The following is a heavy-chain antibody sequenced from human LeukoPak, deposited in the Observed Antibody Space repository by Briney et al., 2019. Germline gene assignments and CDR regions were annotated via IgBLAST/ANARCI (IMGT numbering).Heavy chain of an antibody. D-gene: IGHD2-21*02. CDR2: INHSGST. J-gene: IGHJ4*02. Sequence: SETLSPTCAVYGGSFSGYYWSWIRQPPGKGLEWIGEINHSGSTNYNPSLKSRVTISVDTSKNQFSLKLSSVTAADTAVYYCARGSDGYCGGDCYRYYFDYWGQGTLVTVSS. CDR3: ARGSDGYCGGDCYRYYFDY. CDR1: GGSFSGYY. V-gene: IGHV4-34*01.